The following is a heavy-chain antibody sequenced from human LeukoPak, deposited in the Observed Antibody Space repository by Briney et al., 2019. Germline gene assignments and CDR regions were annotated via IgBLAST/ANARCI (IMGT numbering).Heavy chain of an antibody. Sequence: PGGSLRLSCAASGFTFSSYGMHWVRQAPGKGLEWVAVISYDGSNKYYADSVKGRFTISRDNSKNTLYLQMNSLRAEDTAVYYCAISSGSYSPIEAYYYMDVWGKGTTVTISS. D-gene: IGHD3-10*01. CDR3: AISSGSYSPIEAYYYMDV. CDR2: ISYDGSNK. J-gene: IGHJ6*03. CDR1: GFTFSSYG. V-gene: IGHV3-30*03.